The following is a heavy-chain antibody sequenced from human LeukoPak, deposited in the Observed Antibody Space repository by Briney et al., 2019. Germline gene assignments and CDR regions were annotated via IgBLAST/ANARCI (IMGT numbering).Heavy chain of an antibody. CDR2: INPNSGGT. CDR1: GYTFTGYY. V-gene: IGHV1-2*04. D-gene: IGHD3-10*01. Sequence: ASVKVSCKASGYTFTGYYMHWVRQAPGQGLEWMGWINPNSGGTNYAQKFQGWVTMTRDTSISTAYMELSRLRSDDTAVYYCARRGRDGSGSYYSDYWGQGTLVTVSS. J-gene: IGHJ4*02. CDR3: ARRGRDGSGSYYSDY.